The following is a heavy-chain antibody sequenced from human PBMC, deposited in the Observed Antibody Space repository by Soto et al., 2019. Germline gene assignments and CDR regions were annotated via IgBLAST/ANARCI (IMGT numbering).Heavy chain of an antibody. CDR3: GPFTVAFNY. D-gene: IGHD4-4*01. J-gene: IGHJ4*02. V-gene: IGHV3-30*03. Sequence: GGSLRLSCAASGFTFSSYGMHWVRQAPGKGLEWVAVISYDGSNKYYADPVKGRFTISRDNSKNTLYLQMNSLRAEDTAVYYCGPFTVAFNYWGQGTLVTVSS. CDR2: ISYDGSNK. CDR1: GFTFSSYG.